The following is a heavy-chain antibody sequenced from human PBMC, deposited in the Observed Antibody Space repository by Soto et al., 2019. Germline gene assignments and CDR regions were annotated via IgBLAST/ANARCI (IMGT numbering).Heavy chain of an antibody. J-gene: IGHJ5*02. CDR2: VNYRGT. V-gene: IGHV4-34*01. Sequence: QVQLLQWGAGLLKSSETLSLTCGVSGGSLSGDSWSWIRQAPGKGLERIGEVNYRGTNYDSSLKSRVSLSVAQARNQCFLTLTPVTGADTAVYYCARGRRRFSEWILPRWFDPRGQGSVVTVSS. D-gene: IGHD3-3*01. CDR3: ARGRRRFSEWILPRWFDP. CDR1: GGSLSGDS.